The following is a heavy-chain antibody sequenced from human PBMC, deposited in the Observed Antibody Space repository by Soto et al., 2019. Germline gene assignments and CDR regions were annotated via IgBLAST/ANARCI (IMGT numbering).Heavy chain of an antibody. CDR3: ARDGVWFGELLYSFDY. CDR1: GGSISSYY. V-gene: IGHV4-4*07. CDR2: IYTSGST. Sequence: WETLSLTCTVAGGSISSYYWSWIRQPAGKGLEWIGRIYTSGSTNYNPSLKSRVTMSVDTSKNQFSLKLSSVTAADTAVYYCARDGVWFGELLYSFDYWGQGTLVTVSS. J-gene: IGHJ4*02. D-gene: IGHD3-10*01.